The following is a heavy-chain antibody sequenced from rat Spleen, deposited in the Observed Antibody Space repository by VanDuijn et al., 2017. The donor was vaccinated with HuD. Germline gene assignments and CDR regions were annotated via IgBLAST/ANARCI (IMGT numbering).Heavy chain of an antibody. J-gene: IGHJ2*01. CDR1: GFSLTSYH. Sequence: QVHLKESGPGLVKPSETLSLTCTVSGFSLTSYHVHWVRQPPGKGLEWIAAIWSGGSTYYNSALRSRLSISRDTSKSQVLLKMNSLQTEDTVMYFCARSGNLPFDYWGQGVMVTVSS. CDR3: ARSGNLPFDY. CDR2: IWSGGST. V-gene: IGHV2S12*01. D-gene: IGHD4-3*01.